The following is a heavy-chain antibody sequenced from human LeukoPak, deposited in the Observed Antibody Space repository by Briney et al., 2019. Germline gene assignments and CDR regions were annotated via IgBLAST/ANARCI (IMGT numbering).Heavy chain of an antibody. CDR3: ARVGSIAAAGTPDY. D-gene: IGHD6-13*01. V-gene: IGHV3-11*01. J-gene: IGHJ4*02. Sequence: GGSLRLSWAASGFTFSDYYMSWIRQAPGKGLEWVSHISGSGSTKIYADSVKGRFTISRDNAENSLYLQVNSLRAEDTAVYYCARVGSIAAAGTPDYWGQGTLVTVSS. CDR1: GFTFSDYY. CDR2: ISGSGSTK.